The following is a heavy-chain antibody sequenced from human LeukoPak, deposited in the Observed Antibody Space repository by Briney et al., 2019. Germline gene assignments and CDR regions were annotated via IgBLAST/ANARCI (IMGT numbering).Heavy chain of an antibody. V-gene: IGHV4-34*01. Sequence: SETLSLTCAVYGGSFSVYYWSWICQPPGKGLEWIGEINHSGNTNSNPSLKSRVTISVDTSKNQFSLKLSSVTAADTAVYCCARGGFYCGGDCYVDYWGQGTLVTVSS. CDR1: GGSFSVYY. D-gene: IGHD2-21*02. CDR3: ARGGFYCGGDCYVDY. CDR2: INHSGNT. J-gene: IGHJ4*02.